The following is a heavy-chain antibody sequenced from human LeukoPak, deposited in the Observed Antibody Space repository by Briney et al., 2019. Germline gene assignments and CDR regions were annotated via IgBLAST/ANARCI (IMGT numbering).Heavy chain of an antibody. J-gene: IGHJ5*02. CDR1: GYSFTSYW. D-gene: IGHD2-2*02. CDR2: IDPSDSYT. V-gene: IGHV5-10-1*01. Sequence: HGESLKISCKGSGYSFTSYWISWVRQMPGKGLEWMGRIDPSDSYTNYSPSFQGHVTISADKSISTAYLQWSSLKASDTAMYYCARQKTKYQLLYGPINWFDPWGQGTLVTVSS. CDR3: ARQKTKYQLLYGPINWFDP.